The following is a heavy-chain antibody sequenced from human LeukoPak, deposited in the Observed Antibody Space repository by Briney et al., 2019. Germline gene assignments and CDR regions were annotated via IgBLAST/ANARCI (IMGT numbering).Heavy chain of an antibody. CDR2: IIPIFGTA. CDR3: ARELWFGELFGFYYYGMDV. J-gene: IGHJ6*02. CDR1: GGTFSSYA. D-gene: IGHD3-10*01. V-gene: IGHV1-69*01. Sequence: GASVKVSCKASGGTFSSYAISWVRQAPGQGLAWMGGIIPIFGTANYAQKFQGRVTITADESTSTAYMELSSLRSEDTAVYYCARELWFGELFGFYYYGMDVWGQGTTVTVSS.